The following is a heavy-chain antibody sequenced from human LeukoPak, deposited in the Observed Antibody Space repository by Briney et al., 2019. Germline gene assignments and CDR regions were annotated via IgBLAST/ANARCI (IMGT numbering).Heavy chain of an antibody. CDR2: NSAYNDNT. D-gene: IGHD3-10*01. CDR1: GYTFTNYG. CDR3: AKSRITMVRGVIKVGYYFDY. V-gene: IGHV1-18*01. Sequence: ASAKVSCKASGYTFTNYGIIWVRQAPGRGLEWMGWNSAYNDNTNYAQKFQGRVTMTTDTSTNTAYMELRSLTSDDTAVYYCAKSRITMVRGVIKVGYYFDYWGQGTLVTVSS. J-gene: IGHJ4*02.